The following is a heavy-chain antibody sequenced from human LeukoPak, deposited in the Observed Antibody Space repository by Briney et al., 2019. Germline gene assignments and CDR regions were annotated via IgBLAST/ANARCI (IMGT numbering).Heavy chain of an antibody. CDR2: INPNSGGT. CDR1: GYTFTGYY. CDR3: ARVYSGYGSRPFGSVPVDY. Sequence: ASVKVSRKASGYTFTGYYMHWVRQAPGQGLEWMGWINPNSGGTNYAQKFQGRVNMTRDTSISTAYMELSRLRSDDTAVYYCARVYSGYGSRPFGSVPVDYWGQGTLVTVSS. J-gene: IGHJ4*02. V-gene: IGHV1-2*02. D-gene: IGHD5-12*01.